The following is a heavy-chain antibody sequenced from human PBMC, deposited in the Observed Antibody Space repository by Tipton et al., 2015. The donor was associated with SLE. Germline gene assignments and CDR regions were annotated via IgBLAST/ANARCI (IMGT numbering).Heavy chain of an antibody. CDR2: IYHNGNT. Sequence: TLSVTCSVSGYSISSGYLWGWIRQPPGKGLEWIGSIYHNGNTYYNPSLKSRVTISVDTSKNQFSLEVNSVTATDTAVYYCARLSAYWGRGTLVTVSS. D-gene: IGHD2/OR15-2a*01. CDR3: ARLSAY. J-gene: IGHJ4*02. V-gene: IGHV4-38-2*02. CDR1: GYSISSGYL.